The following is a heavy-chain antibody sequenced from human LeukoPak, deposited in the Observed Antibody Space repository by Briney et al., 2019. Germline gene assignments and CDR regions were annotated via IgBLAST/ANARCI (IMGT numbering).Heavy chain of an antibody. D-gene: IGHD6-13*01. V-gene: IGHV4-59*01. J-gene: IGHJ6*04. Sequence: PSETLSLTCTVSGRSISSYYWSWIRQPPGKGLEWIGYNYYSGSTNYNPSLKSRVTISVDTSKNQFSLKLSSVTAADTAVYYCARLQQLVPYYYYGMDVWGKGTTVTVSS. CDR3: ARLQQLVPYYYYGMDV. CDR2: NYYSGST. CDR1: GRSISSYY.